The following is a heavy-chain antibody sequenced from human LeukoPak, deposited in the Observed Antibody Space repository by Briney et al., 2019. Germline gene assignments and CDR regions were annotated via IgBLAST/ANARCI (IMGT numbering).Heavy chain of an antibody. V-gene: IGHV3-21*01. J-gene: IGHJ4*02. D-gene: IGHD1-26*01. Sequence: GGSLRLSCAASGFTFSSYSMNWVRQAPGKGLEWVSSISSSSSYIYYADSVKGRFTISRDNAKNSLYLQMNSLRAEGTAVYYCARGRPPNSIVGATSFDYWGQGTLVTVSS. CDR1: GFTFSSYS. CDR3: ARGRPPNSIVGATSFDY. CDR2: ISSSSSYI.